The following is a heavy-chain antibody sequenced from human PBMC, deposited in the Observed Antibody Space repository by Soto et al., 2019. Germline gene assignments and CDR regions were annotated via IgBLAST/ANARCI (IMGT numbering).Heavy chain of an antibody. CDR2: TYYRPKWNN. Sequence: PSQTLSLTCAISWDGVASNNADWNWVRQSPSRGIEWLGRTYYRPKWNNDYAVSVKRRITINPDTSKNQFSLQLNSVTPEDTAVYYCAREVGDSSSWYIHYWGPGTLVLVS. CDR1: WDGVASNNAD. CDR3: AREVGDSSSWYIHY. V-gene: IGHV6-1*01. J-gene: IGHJ4*02. D-gene: IGHD6-13*01.